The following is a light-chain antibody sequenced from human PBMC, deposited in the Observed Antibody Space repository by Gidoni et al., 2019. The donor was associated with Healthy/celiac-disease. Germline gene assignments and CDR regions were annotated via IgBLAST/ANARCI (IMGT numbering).Light chain of an antibody. Sequence: EIVLTQSPATLSLSPGERATLSCRASQSVSSYLAWYQQKPGQAPRLLIYDASNRATGIPARFSGSGSGTDFTLTISSLQPEDFAVYDCQQRSNVITFGQGTRLEIK. V-gene: IGKV3-11*01. J-gene: IGKJ5*01. CDR2: DAS. CDR1: QSVSSY. CDR3: QQRSNVIT.